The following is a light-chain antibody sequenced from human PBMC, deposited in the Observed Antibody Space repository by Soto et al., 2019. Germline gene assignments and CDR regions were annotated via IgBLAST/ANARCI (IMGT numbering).Light chain of an antibody. CDR1: QSISSY. Sequence: DIQMTQSPSSLSASVGDRVTITCRASQSISSYLNWYQHKPGKAPKLLIYAASSLQGGVPSRFSGSGSGTDFTLSISSLQPEDFATYYCQQSYSTPRTFGQGTKGDIK. CDR3: QQSYSTPRT. V-gene: IGKV1-39*01. CDR2: AAS. J-gene: IGKJ1*01.